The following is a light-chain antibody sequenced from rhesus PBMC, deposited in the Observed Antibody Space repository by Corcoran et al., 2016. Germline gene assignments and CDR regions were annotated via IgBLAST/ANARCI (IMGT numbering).Light chain of an antibody. J-gene: IGKJ3*01. CDR3: LQGYSTPFT. CDR1: QGISDY. Sequence: DIQMTQSPSSLSASVGDRVTITCRASQGISDYLSWYQQKPGKAPKRLIYAASSLESGVPSRLSGSGSGTDFTLTISSMQPEDFAAYYCLQGYSTPFTFGPGTKLDIK. V-gene: IGKV1-36*02. CDR2: AAS.